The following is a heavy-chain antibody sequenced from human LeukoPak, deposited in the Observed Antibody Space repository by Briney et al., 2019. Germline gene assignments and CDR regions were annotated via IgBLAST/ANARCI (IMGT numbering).Heavy chain of an antibody. V-gene: IGHV4-31*11. D-gene: IGHD3-16*02. J-gene: IGHJ5*02. CDR2: IYYSGST. Sequence: PSETLSLTCAVYGGSFSSYYWSWIRQHPGKGLEWIGYIYYSGSTYYNPSLKSRVTISVDTSKNQFSLKLSSVTAADTAVYYCARVTSDYVWGSYRPPSRWFDPWGQGTLVTVSS. CDR1: GGSFSSYY. CDR3: ARVTSDYVWGSYRPPSRWFDP.